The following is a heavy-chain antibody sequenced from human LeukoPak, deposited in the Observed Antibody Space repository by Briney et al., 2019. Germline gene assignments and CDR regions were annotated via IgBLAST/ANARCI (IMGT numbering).Heavy chain of an antibody. CDR2: IWYGGSQK. CDR1: GLAVSSYP. J-gene: IGHJ1*01. V-gene: IGHV3-33*01. D-gene: IGHD4-23*01. CDR3: ASGGDSGYEYLQH. Sequence: GGSLRLSCAGSGLAVSSYPMSWVRQAPGKGLEWVAVIWYGGSQKYYADSVKGRFTISRDNSKNTLYPQMNSLRVEDTALYYCASGGDSGYEYLQHWGQGTLVTVSS.